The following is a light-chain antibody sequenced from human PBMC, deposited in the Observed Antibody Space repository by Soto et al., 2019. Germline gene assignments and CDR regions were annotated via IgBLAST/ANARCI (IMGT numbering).Light chain of an antibody. Sequence: DIQMTQSPSSLSASVRDRVTITCRASQSVIASLTWYPQKPRKAPKLLIYVASTLQSGATSRFRGSGSGTDYTLTISSLQPEDFATYDCQQSYRTTTFCQGIRQEIK. CDR2: VAS. CDR3: QQSYRTTT. J-gene: IGKJ5*01. V-gene: IGKV1-39*01. CDR1: QSVIAS.